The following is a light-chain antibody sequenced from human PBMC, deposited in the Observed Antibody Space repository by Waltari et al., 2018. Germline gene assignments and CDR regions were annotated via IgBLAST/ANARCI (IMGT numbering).Light chain of an antibody. Sequence: DVVMSQSPLSLSVTLGQSASISCRSSQSLVYTDGNIYLNWYLQRPGQSPRRLIYKVSERDSGVPDKFSGSGSGTDFTLKISRVEADDVGIYYCMQPTHWPPFTSGPGTRV. V-gene: IGKV2-30*01. CDR2: KVS. CDR1: QSLVYTDGNIY. CDR3: MQPTHWPPFT. J-gene: IGKJ3*01.